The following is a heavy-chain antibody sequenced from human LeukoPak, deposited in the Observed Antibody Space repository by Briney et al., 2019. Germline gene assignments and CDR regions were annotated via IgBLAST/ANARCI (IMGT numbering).Heavy chain of an antibody. Sequence: GGSLRLSCAASGFTFSSYGMHWVRQAPGKGLEWVAVISYDGSNKYYADSVKGRFTISRDNSKNTLYLQMNSLRAEDTAVYYCAKAVAGTGGGLDYWGQGTLVTVSS. J-gene: IGHJ4*02. CDR1: GFTFSSYG. D-gene: IGHD6-19*01. CDR2: ISYDGSNK. CDR3: AKAVAGTGGGLDY. V-gene: IGHV3-30*18.